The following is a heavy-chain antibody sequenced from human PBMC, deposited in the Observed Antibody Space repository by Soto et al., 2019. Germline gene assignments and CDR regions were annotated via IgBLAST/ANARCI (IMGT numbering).Heavy chain of an antibody. V-gene: IGHV4-34*01. CDR2: INHSGST. D-gene: IGHD6-6*01. Sequence: PSETLPLTCAVYGGSFRGYYWSWIRQPPGKGLEWIGEINHSGSTNYNPSLKSRVTISVDTSKNQFSLKLSSVTAADTAVYYCARGENVAARPNFAYWGQGTLVTVSS. CDR1: GGSFRGYY. CDR3: ARGENVAARPNFAY. J-gene: IGHJ4*02.